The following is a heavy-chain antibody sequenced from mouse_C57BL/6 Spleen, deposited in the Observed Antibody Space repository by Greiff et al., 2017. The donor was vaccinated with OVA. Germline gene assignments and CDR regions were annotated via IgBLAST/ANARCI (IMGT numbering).Heavy chain of an antibody. D-gene: IGHD1-1*01. V-gene: IGHV1-69*01. CDR2: IDPSDSYT. Sequence: QVQLQQPGAELVMPGASVKLSCKASGYTFTSYWMHWVKQRPGQGLEWIGEIDPSDSYTNYNQKFKGKSTLTVDKSSSTAYMQLSSLTSEDSAVYYCARTLSTTVVATENYFDCWGKGTTLTVAS. J-gene: IGHJ2*01. CDR3: ARTLSTTVVATENYFDC. CDR1: GYTFTSYW.